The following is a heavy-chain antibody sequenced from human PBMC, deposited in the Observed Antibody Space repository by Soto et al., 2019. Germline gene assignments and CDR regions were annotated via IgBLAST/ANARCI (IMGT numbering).Heavy chain of an antibody. V-gene: IGHV3-30*18. CDR1: GFTFNNYG. CDR3: AKSRDGYNFYFYYVMDV. Sequence: QVQLVESGGGVVQPGRSLRLSCAASGFTFNNYGMHWVRQAPGKGLEWVAHILYDGGKNYYADSVKGRFTISRDNSKNTLYLQMNSLTAEDTAVYFCAKSRDGYNFYFYYVMDVWGQGTAVTVSS. D-gene: IGHD5-12*01. CDR2: ILYDGGKN. J-gene: IGHJ6*02.